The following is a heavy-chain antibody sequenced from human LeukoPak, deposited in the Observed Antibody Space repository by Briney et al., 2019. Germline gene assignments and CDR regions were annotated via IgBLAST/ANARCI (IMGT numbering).Heavy chain of an antibody. CDR2: IIPIFGTA. Sequence: SVKVSCKASGGTFSSYAISWVRQAPGQGLEWMGGIIPIFGTANYAQKFQGRVTITTDESTSTAYMELSSLRSEDTAVYYCARAESGDDYDSSGYYSLSLDYWGQGTLITVSS. CDR3: ARAESGDDYDSSGYYSLSLDY. D-gene: IGHD3-22*01. J-gene: IGHJ4*02. V-gene: IGHV1-69*05. CDR1: GGTFSSYA.